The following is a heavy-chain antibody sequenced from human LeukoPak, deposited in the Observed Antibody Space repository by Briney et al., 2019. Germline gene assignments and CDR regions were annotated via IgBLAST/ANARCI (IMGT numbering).Heavy chain of an antibody. CDR2: IYYSGST. V-gene: IGHV4-61*01. J-gene: IGHJ4*02. CDR3: ARLRGYHYGDGRGYYFDY. D-gene: IGHD5-12*01. CDR1: GGSVSSGNYY. Sequence: PSETLSLTCTVSGGSVSSGNYYWSWIRQPPGEGLEWIGYIYYSGSTNYNPSHESRVTISVDTSQNQFSLKLSSVTAADTAVYYCARLRGYHYGDGRGYYFDYWGQGTLVTVSS.